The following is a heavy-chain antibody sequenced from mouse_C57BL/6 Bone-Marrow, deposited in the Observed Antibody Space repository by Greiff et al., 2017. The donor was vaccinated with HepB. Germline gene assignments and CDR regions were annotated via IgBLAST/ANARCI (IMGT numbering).Heavy chain of an antibody. D-gene: IGHD2-5*01. CDR3: ARKFYYSKGYAIDY. CDR2: IWTGGGT. CDR1: GFSLTSYA. J-gene: IGHJ4*01. V-gene: IGHV2-9-1*01. Sequence: QVQLQQSGPGLVAPSQSLSITCTVSGFSLTSYAISWVRQPPGKGLEWLGVIWTGGGTNYNSALKSRLSISKDNSKSQVFLKMNSLQTDDTARYYCARKFYYSKGYAIDYWGQGTSVTVSS.